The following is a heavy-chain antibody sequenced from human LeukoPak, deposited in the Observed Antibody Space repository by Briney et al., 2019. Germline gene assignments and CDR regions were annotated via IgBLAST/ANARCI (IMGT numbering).Heavy chain of an antibody. J-gene: IGHJ1*01. V-gene: IGHV4-59*01. CDR2: IYYSGST. CDR3: ARVESGYGDYLHTARAEYFQH. D-gene: IGHD4-17*01. Sequence: SETLSLTCTVSGGSISSYYWSWIRQPPGKGLEWIGYIYYSGSTNYNPSLKSRVTISVDTSKNQFSLKLSSVTAADTAVYYCARVESGYGDYLHTARAEYFQHWGQGTLVTVSS. CDR1: GGSISSYY.